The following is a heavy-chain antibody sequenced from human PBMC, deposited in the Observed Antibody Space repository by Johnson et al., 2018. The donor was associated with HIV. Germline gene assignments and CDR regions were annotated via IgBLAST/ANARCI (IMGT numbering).Heavy chain of an antibody. CDR1: GFTFSSYG. V-gene: IGHV3-30*02. CDR3: ARAYPLGVTLFSAFDI. D-gene: IGHD1-26*01. J-gene: IGHJ3*02. Sequence: QVQLVESGGGVVQPGGSLRLSCAASGFTFSSYGMHWVRQAPGKGLEWVAFIRYDGSNKYYADSVKGRCTISRDNAKNSLTLQMNSLRAADTALYFCARAYPLGVTLFSAFDIWGQGTMVTVSS. CDR2: IRYDGSNK.